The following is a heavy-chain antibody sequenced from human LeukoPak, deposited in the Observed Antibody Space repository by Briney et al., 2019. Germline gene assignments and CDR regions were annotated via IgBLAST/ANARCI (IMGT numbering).Heavy chain of an antibody. CDR1: GFTFSSYG. D-gene: IGHD3-10*01. CDR3: AKAGDEVRGVILYYYYYMDV. J-gene: IGHJ6*03. CDR2: ISGSGGSA. Sequence: GGSLRLSCAASGFTFSSYGMSWVRQAPGKGLEWVSAISGSGGSAYYADSVKGRFTISRDNSKNTLYLQMNSLRAEDTAVYYCAKAGDEVRGVILYYYYYMDVWGKGTTVTISS. V-gene: IGHV3-23*01.